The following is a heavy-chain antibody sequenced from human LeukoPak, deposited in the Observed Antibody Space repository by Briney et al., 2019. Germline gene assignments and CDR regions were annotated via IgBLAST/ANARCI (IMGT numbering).Heavy chain of an antibody. CDR2: INPNSGGT. CDR3: ASHFTKAVTYYYDSSGYSRAAIDY. V-gene: IGHV1-2*06. Sequence: ASVKVSCTASGYTFTGYYMHWVRQAPGQGLEWMGRINPNSGGTNYAQKFQGRVTMTRDTSISTAYMELSRLRSDDTAVYYCASHFTKAVTYYYDSSGYSRAAIDYWGQGTLVTVSS. D-gene: IGHD3-22*01. J-gene: IGHJ4*02. CDR1: GYTFTGYY.